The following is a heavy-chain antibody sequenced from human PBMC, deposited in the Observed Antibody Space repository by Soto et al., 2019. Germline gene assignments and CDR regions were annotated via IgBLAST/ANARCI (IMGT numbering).Heavy chain of an antibody. CDR2: ISSSGSTI. D-gene: IGHD3-22*01. J-gene: IGHJ4*02. V-gene: IGHV3-11*01. Sequence: GGSRRLSCAASGFTFSDYYMSWIRQAPGEGLEWVSYISSSGSTIYYADSVKGRFTISRDNAKNSLYLQMNSLRAEDTAVYYCATEPMQYYYDSSGYPDDWGQGTLVTVSS. CDR3: ATEPMQYYYDSSGYPDD. CDR1: GFTFSDYY.